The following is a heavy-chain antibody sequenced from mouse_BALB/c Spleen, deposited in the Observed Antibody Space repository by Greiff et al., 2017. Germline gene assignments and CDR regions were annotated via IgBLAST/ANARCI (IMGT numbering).Heavy chain of an antibody. Sequence: EVHLVESGGDLVKPGGSLKLSCAASGFTFSSYGMSWVRQTPDKRLEWVATISSGGSYTYYPDSVKGRFTISRDNAKNTLYLQMSSLKSEDTAMYYCAREDYGNPYAMDYWGQGTSVTVSS. CDR1: GFTFSSYG. J-gene: IGHJ4*01. CDR3: AREDYGNPYAMDY. CDR2: ISSGGSYT. D-gene: IGHD2-1*01. V-gene: IGHV5-6*01.